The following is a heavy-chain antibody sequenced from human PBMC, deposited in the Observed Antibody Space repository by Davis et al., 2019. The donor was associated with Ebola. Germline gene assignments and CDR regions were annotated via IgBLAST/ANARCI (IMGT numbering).Heavy chain of an antibody. V-gene: IGHV1-46*01. CDR1: GYTFTSYY. Sequence: ASVKVSCKASGYTFTSYYMHWVRQAPGQGLEWMGIINPSGGSTSYAQKLQGRVTMTTDTSTSTAYMELRSLRSDDTAVYYCARHRMTTVTYYYYGMDVWGQGTTVTVSS. CDR2: INPSGGST. D-gene: IGHD4-17*01. J-gene: IGHJ6*02. CDR3: ARHRMTTVTYYYYGMDV.